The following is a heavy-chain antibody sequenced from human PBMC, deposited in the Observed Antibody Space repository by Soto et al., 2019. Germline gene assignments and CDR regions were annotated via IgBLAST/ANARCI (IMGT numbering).Heavy chain of an antibody. V-gene: IGHV3-30*18. D-gene: IGHD2-2*01. Sequence: PGGSLRLSCAASGFTFSSYGMQWVRQAPGKGLEWVAVISYDGSNKYYADSVKGRFTISRDNSKNTLYLQMNSLRAEDTAVYYCAKEECSTSCYLDYWGQGTLVTSPQ. CDR3: AKEECSTSCYLDY. CDR1: GFTFSSYG. J-gene: IGHJ4*02. CDR2: ISYDGSNK.